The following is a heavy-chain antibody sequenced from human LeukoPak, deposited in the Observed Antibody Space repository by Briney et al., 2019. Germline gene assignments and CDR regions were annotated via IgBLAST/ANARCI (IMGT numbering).Heavy chain of an antibody. V-gene: IGHV3-33*01. D-gene: IGHD6-6*01. CDR2: IWYDGSNK. J-gene: IGHJ6*02. CDR1: GFTFSSYG. Sequence: GGSLRLSCAASGFTFSSYGMHWVRQAPGKGLEWVAVIWYDGSNKYYADSVKGRFTISRDNSKNTLYLQMNSRRAEDTAVYYCARASGGYSSSSGREYYYYGMDVWGQGTTVTVSS. CDR3: ARASGGYSSSSGREYYYYGMDV.